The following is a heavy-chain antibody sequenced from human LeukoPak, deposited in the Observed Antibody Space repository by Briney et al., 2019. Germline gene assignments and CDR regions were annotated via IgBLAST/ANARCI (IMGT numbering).Heavy chain of an antibody. Sequence: GGSLRLSCAASGFAFNNYVMSWVRQAPGKGLEWVSSISGSGGSTYYTDSVRGRFTISRDNSKNTLYLQMNSLRAEDTAVYYCAKDSTMSGSYYGMDVWGRGTTFTVFS. CDR3: AKDSTMSGSYYGMDV. D-gene: IGHD3-22*01. CDR2: ISGSGGST. J-gene: IGHJ6*02. V-gene: IGHV3-23*01. CDR1: GFAFNNYV.